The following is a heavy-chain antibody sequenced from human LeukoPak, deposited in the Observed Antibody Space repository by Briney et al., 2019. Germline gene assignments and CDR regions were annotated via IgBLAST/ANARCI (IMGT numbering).Heavy chain of an antibody. CDR2: IYYSGST. J-gene: IGHJ4*02. Sequence: SETLSLTCTVSGGSISSGDYYWSWIRQPPGKGLEWIGYIYYSGSTNYNPSLKSRVTISVDTSKNQFSLKLSSVTAADTAVYYCASTYIAAAEPTYYFDYWGQGTLVTVSS. CDR1: GGSISSGDYY. V-gene: IGHV4-61*08. CDR3: ASTYIAAAEPTYYFDY. D-gene: IGHD6-13*01.